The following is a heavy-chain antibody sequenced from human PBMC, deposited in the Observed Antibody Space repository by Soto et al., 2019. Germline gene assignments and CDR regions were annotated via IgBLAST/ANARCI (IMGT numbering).Heavy chain of an antibody. CDR3: ASRKSSPYFDY. D-gene: IGHD3-10*01. CDR1: GGSISSGDYY. Sequence: SETLSLTCTVSGGSISSGDYYWSWIRQPPGKGLEWIGYIYYSGSTYYNPSLKSRVTISVDTSKNQFSLKLSFVIAADTAVYYCASRKSSPYFDYWGQGTLVTVSS. V-gene: IGHV4-30-4*01. CDR2: IYYSGST. J-gene: IGHJ4*02.